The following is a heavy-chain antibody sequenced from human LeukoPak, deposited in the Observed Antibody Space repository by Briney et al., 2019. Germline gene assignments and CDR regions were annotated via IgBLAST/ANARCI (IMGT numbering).Heavy chain of an antibody. CDR1: GFSFSDFY. V-gene: IGHV3-11*01. Sequence: PGGSLRLSCAASGFSFSDFYLTWIRQAPGKGLEWISYISNSGTTIYYADGVKGRFTVSRDNANNSLYLQMNSLRAEDTAIYYCARGGTWLQSGGLSYWGEGTLVTVSS. J-gene: IGHJ4*02. D-gene: IGHD5-24*01. CDR2: ISNSGTTI. CDR3: ARGGTWLQSGGLSY.